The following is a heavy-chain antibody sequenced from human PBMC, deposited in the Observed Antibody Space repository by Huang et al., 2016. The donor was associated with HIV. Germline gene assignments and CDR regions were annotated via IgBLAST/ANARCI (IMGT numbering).Heavy chain of an antibody. Sequence: QVQLEQSGPAVRKPGSSVKVSCQASGGSFSDQIISWVRQAPGQRFEWMGGISPLFRWPAYAQEFKGRVTRTADESTATSYMELNSLTSEDTAVYYCAMSLRYQYDSRSYWGRYFDYWGQGTLVTVSS. D-gene: IGHD3-16*01. J-gene: IGHJ4*02. CDR1: GGSFSDQI. V-gene: IGHV1-69*01. CDR3: AMSLRYQYDSRSYWGRYFDY. CDR2: ISPLFRWP.